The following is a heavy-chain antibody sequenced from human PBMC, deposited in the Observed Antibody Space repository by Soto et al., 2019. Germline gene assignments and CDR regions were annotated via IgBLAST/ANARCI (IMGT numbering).Heavy chain of an antibody. D-gene: IGHD5-12*01. J-gene: IGHJ6*02. CDR1: GYTFTSYD. Sequence: ASVKVSCKASGYTFTSYDINWVRQATGQGLEWMGWMNPNSGNTGYAQKFQGRVTMTRNTSISTAYMELSSLRSEDTAVYYCAVWLQLQGSYYYGMDVWGQGTTVTVSS. CDR2: MNPNSGNT. CDR3: AVWLQLQGSYYYGMDV. V-gene: IGHV1-8*01.